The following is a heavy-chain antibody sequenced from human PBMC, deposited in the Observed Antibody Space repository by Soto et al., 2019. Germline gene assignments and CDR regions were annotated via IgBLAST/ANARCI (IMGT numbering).Heavy chain of an antibody. D-gene: IGHD2-15*01. J-gene: IGHJ5*02. CDR3: ARGYCSGGSCYGRSWFDP. CDR1: GGTFSSYA. V-gene: IGHV1-69*12. Sequence: QVQLVQSGAEVKKPGSSVKISCKASGGTFSSYAISWVRQAPGQGLEWMRGIIPIFGTANYAQKFQGRVTITADESTSTAYMDLSSLRSEDTAVYYCARGYCSGGSCYGRSWFDPWGQGTLVTVSS. CDR2: IIPIFGTA.